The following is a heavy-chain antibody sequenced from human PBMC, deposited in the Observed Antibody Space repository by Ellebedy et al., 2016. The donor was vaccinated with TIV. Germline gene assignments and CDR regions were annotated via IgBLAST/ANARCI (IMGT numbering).Heavy chain of an antibody. J-gene: IGHJ5*02. V-gene: IGHV3-11*04. CDR3: VRERELLDP. Sequence: GGSLRLSCAASGFIFSDYYMSWIRQAPGKGLEWVSSFTSSSSTIQYADSVQGRFTISRDNAKKSLYPQMNSLRVEDTAMYYCVRERELLDPWGQGTLVTVSS. D-gene: IGHD2-21*01. CDR2: FTSSSSTI. CDR1: GFIFSDYY.